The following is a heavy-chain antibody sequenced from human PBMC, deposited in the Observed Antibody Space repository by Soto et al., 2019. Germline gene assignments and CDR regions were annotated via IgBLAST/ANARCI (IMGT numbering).Heavy chain of an antibody. V-gene: IGHV1-18*01. CDR2: ITASTGVT. CDR1: GYTFTSSH. D-gene: IGHD5-12*01. Sequence: QVQLVQSGAEVKKPGASVRVSCKASGYTFTSSHISWVRQAPGQGLEWMGWITASTGVTNYAQKLQGRVPRTTDTSTSTTYMDLRSLRSDDTAVYYCASHLIATWMAFDYWGQGTLVTVSS. J-gene: IGHJ4*02. CDR3: ASHLIATWMAFDY.